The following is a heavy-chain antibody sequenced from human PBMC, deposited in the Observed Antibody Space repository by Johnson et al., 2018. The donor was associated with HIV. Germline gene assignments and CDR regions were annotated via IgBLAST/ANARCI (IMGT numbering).Heavy chain of an antibody. V-gene: IGHV3-30*04. J-gene: IGHJ3*01. D-gene: IGHD1-26*01. CDR3: ATGRMGDGGSYNV. Sequence: QVQLVESGGGVVQPGRSLRLSCAASRFTFSSYAIHWVRQAPGKGLEWVAVISLDGSNKYYADSVKGRFTISRDTSKNTLYLQMNSLRAQDTALYYCATGRMGDGGSYNVWGQGTMVTVSS. CDR1: RFTFSSYA. CDR2: ISLDGSNK.